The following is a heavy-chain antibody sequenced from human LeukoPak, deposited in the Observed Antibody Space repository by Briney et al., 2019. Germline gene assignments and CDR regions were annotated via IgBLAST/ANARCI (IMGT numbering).Heavy chain of an antibody. CDR3: ARVVVPAAIGRGFDY. J-gene: IGHJ4*02. CDR2: INHSGST. D-gene: IGHD2-2*02. CDR1: GGSFSGYY. V-gene: IGHV4-34*01. Sequence: SETLSLTCAVYGGSFSGYYWSWIRQPPGKGLEWIGEINHSGSTNYNPSLKSRVTISVDTSKNQFSLKLSSVTAADTAVYYCARVVVPAAIGRGFDYWGQGTLVTVSS.